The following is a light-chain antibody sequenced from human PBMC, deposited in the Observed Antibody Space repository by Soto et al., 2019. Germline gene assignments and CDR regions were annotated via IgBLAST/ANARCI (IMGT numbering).Light chain of an antibody. J-gene: IGKJ1*01. CDR1: QSVSSN. Sequence: EIVMTQSPDTLSVSPGERATLSCRASQSVSSNLVWYQQQPGQAPRLLIYGASTRATGIPARFSGSGSGTEFTLTISSLQSEDFAVYYCQQYDNWPPWTFGQGTKVEIK. V-gene: IGKV3-15*01. CDR2: GAS. CDR3: QQYDNWPPWT.